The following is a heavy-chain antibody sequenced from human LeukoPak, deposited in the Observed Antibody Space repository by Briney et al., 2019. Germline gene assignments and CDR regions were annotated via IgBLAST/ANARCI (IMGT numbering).Heavy chain of an antibody. D-gene: IGHD6-19*01. J-gene: IGHJ4*02. CDR3: ARDRGPSGWYEYFFDY. CDR1: GYSISSGYY. V-gene: IGHV4-38-2*02. Sequence: SETLSLTCTVSGYSISSGYYWGWIRQPPGKGLEWIGSIYHSGSTYYNPSLKSRVTISVDTSKNQFSLKLNSVTAADTAVYYCARDRGPSGWYEYFFDYWGQGTLVTVSS. CDR2: IYHSGST.